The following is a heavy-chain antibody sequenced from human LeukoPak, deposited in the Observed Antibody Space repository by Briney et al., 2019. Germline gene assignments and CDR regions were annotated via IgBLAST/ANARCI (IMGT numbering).Heavy chain of an antibody. CDR1: GCTFTSYD. CDR2: MNPNSGNT. CDR3: ARGRPHGV. V-gene: IGHV1-8*01. Sequence: GTSVKVSCKASGCTFTSYDIDWVQQATGQGLDWMGWMNPNSGNTGYAQKFQGRVTMTRNTSISTAYMELSSLRSDDTAVYYCARGRPHGVWGKGTTVTVSS. J-gene: IGHJ6*04.